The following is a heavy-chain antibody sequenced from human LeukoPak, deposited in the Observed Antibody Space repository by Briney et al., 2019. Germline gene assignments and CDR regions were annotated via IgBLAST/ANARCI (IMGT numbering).Heavy chain of an antibody. CDR1: GFTFDDYA. CDR2: ISWDGGST. D-gene: IGHD2-2*01. V-gene: IGHV3-43D*04. Sequence: GGSLRLSCAASGFTFDDYAMHWVRQAPGKGLEWVSLISWDGGSTYYADSVEGRFTISRNNSKNSLYLQMNSLRAEDTALYYCAKGGSSTRWNDYFDYWGQGTLVTVSS. CDR3: AKGGSSTRWNDYFDY. J-gene: IGHJ4*02.